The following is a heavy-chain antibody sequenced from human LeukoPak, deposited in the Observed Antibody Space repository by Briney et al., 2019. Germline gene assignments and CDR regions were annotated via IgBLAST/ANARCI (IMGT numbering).Heavy chain of an antibody. Sequence: GGSLRLSCAASGFTFSSYAMSWVRQAPGKGLEWVSAISGSCGSTYYADSVKGRFTISRDNSKNTLYLQMNSLRAEDTAVYYCAKCRGTRPLHTINDYWGQGTLVTVSS. D-gene: IGHD3-10*01. J-gene: IGHJ4*02. CDR1: GFTFSSYA. V-gene: IGHV3-23*01. CDR3: AKCRGTRPLHTINDY. CDR2: ISGSCGST.